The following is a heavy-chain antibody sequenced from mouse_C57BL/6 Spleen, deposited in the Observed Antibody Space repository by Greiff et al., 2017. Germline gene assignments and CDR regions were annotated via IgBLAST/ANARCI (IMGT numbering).Heavy chain of an antibody. V-gene: IGHV1-7*01. CDR2: INPSSGYT. J-gene: IGHJ2*01. Sequence: FQLQQSGAELAKPGASVKLSCKASGYTFPSYWMHLVKQRPGQGLEWIGYINPSSGYTTYNQKFKDTATLTADKSSSPAYMQLSSLTYEDSAVYYCARGYGRRGDYFDYWGQGTTLTVSS. CDR3: ARGYGRRGDYFDY. CDR1: GYTFPSYW. D-gene: IGHD1-2*01.